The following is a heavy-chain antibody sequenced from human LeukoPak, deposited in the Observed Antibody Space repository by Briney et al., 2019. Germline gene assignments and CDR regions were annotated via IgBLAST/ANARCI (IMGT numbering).Heavy chain of an antibody. CDR3: AREVVPAAKGVGFDP. CDR1: GFTFSDYY. CDR2: ISSSGSTI. J-gene: IGHJ5*02. Sequence: GGSLRLSCAASGFTFSDYYMSWIRQAPVKGLEWVSYISSSGSTIYYADSVKGRFTISRDNAKNSLYLQMNSLRAEDTAVYYCAREVVPAAKGVGFDPWGQGTLVTVSS. D-gene: IGHD2-2*01. V-gene: IGHV3-11*01.